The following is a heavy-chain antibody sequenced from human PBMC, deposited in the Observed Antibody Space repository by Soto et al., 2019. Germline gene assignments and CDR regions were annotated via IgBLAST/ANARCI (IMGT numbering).Heavy chain of an antibody. J-gene: IGHJ4*02. D-gene: IGHD5-12*01. Sequence: EVQLLESGGGSVQPGGSLRLSCAASGFTFSSFAMSWVRQAPGKGLEWVSGILGRGDTYYEESVKGRFTISRDNSNNTLVLQLNSLRVEYTAIYYCVRDVGPDGYWDFDYWGQGTLVTVSS. V-gene: IGHV3-23*01. CDR1: GFTFSSFA. CDR3: VRDVGPDGYWDFDY. CDR2: ILGRGDT.